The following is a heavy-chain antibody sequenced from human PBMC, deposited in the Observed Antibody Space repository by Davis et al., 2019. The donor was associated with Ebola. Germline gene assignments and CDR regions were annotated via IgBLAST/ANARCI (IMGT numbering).Heavy chain of an antibody. D-gene: IGHD6-13*01. CDR2: IPYDGSNK. J-gene: IGHJ4*02. V-gene: IGHV3-30*02. CDR3: TLKIAAAGT. CDR1: GYTFRSYG. Sequence: GESLKISCAASGYTFRSYGMHWVRQAPGKGLEWVAFIPYDGSNKEYADSVKGRFTISRDNSKNTLYLQMNSLKTEDTAVYYCTLKIAAAGTWGQGTLVTVSS.